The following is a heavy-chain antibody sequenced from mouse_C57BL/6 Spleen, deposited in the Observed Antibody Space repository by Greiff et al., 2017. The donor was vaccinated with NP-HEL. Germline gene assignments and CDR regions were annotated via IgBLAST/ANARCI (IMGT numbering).Heavy chain of an antibody. D-gene: IGHD2-1*01. J-gene: IGHJ3*01. CDR2: IDPSDSYT. CDR3: ARRIYYGNSAWFAY. CDR1: GYTFTSYW. Sequence: VQLQQPGAELVKPGASVKLSCKASGYTFTSYWMQWVKQRPGQGLEWIGEIDPSDSYTNYNQKFKGKATLTVDTSSSTAYMQLSRLTSEDSAVYYCARRIYYGNSAWFAYWGQGTLVTVSA. V-gene: IGHV1-50*01.